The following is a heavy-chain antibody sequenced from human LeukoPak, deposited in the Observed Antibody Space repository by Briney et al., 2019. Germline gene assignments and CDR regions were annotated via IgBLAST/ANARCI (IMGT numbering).Heavy chain of an antibody. J-gene: IGHJ4*02. CDR3: ASRKLGNDY. Sequence: SETLSLTCTISGGSVSDYYWSWIRQSPGKGLEWIGYIYHTGSTSYSPSLKSRVTISADTSQNQFSLKLRSVSAADTAVYYCASRKLGNDYWGQGTLVTVSS. CDR2: IYHTGST. V-gene: IGHV4-59*02. CDR1: GGSVSDYY. D-gene: IGHD7-27*01.